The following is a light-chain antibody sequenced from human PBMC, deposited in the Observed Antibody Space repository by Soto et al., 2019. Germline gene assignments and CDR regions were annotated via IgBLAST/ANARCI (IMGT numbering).Light chain of an antibody. CDR1: QSISRW. Sequence: DIQMTQSPSTLSASVGDTVTLTCRASQSISRWLAWYQQKPGKVPKLLIFDASILENGVPSRFSGSGSGTEFTLTISGLQPDDFATYYSQRYNDNATPWTFGQGTKVEIK. CDR3: QRYNDNATPWT. CDR2: DAS. V-gene: IGKV1-5*01. J-gene: IGKJ1*01.